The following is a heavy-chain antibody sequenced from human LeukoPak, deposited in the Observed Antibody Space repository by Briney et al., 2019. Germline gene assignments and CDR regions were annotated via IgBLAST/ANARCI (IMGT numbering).Heavy chain of an antibody. Sequence: ASVKLSCKASGYTFRGNYIHWLRLAPGQGLEWMGCIDANNGDTTSSQKFQSRVTMSRDTSISTAYMDLSSLSPDDAAVYYCARDPSSVTLYFFDYWGQGTLVTVFS. CDR2: IDANNGDT. D-gene: IGHD4-11*01. J-gene: IGHJ4*02. CDR3: ARDPSSVTLYFFDY. CDR1: GYTFRGNY. V-gene: IGHV1-2*02.